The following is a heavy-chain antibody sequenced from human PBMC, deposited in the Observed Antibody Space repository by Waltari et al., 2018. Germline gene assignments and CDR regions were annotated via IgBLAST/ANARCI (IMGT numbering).Heavy chain of an antibody. CDR1: GLIFSRFD. D-gene: IGHD3-3*02. J-gene: IGHJ1*01. CDR3: AGDISVSSPSL. Sequence: QVQLVESGGGVVQPGGSLRLSCKASGLIFSRFDMHWVRQAPGMGLEWVSVIRFDGSQKYYSDSLKGRFTVSRDNSRDTLYLHMKNLESDDTATYFCAGDISVSSPSLWGRGTLVTVSS. CDR2: IRFDGSQK. V-gene: IGHV3-30*02.